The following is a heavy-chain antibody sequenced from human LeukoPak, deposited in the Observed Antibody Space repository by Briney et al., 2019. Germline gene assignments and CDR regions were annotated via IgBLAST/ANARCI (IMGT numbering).Heavy chain of an antibody. CDR1: GYTFTSYG. V-gene: IGHV1-18*01. CDR2: ISAYNGNT. D-gene: IGHD3-9*01. J-gene: IGHJ4*02. CDR3: AREVLRYFDWPLDY. Sequence: GASMKVSCKASGYTFTSYGISWVRQAPGQGHEWMGWISAYNGNTNYAQKLQGRVTMTTDTSTSTAYMELRSLRSDDTAVYYCAREVLRYFDWPLDYWGQGTLVTVSS.